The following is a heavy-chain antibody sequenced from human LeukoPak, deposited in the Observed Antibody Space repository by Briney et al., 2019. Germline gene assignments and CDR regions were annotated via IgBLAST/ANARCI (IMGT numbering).Heavy chain of an antibody. Sequence: SETLSLTCTVSGGSISSYYLSWIRQPPGQGLEWIGYIYYSGSTTYNPYLKSRITISVDTSNNQFSLKLSSVTAADTAVYYCARIAYSGYDNRGAFDYWGQGTLVTVSS. CDR2: IYYSGST. V-gene: IGHV4-59*12. CDR3: ARIAYSGYDNRGAFDY. CDR1: GGSISSYY. J-gene: IGHJ4*02. D-gene: IGHD5-12*01.